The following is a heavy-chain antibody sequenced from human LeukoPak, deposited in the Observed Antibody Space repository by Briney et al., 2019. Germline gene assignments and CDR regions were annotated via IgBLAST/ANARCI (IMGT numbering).Heavy chain of an antibody. CDR3: ARVRITIFGVVDRVFDP. V-gene: IGHV4-39*07. CDR2: IYYSGST. CDR1: GESFSSYY. J-gene: IGHJ5*02. Sequence: SETLSLTCAVYGESFSSYYWGWIRQTPGKGLEWIGSIYYSGSTYYNPSLKSRVTISVDTSKNQFSLKLSSVTAADTAVYYCARVRITIFGVVDRVFDPWGQGTLVTVSS. D-gene: IGHD3-3*01.